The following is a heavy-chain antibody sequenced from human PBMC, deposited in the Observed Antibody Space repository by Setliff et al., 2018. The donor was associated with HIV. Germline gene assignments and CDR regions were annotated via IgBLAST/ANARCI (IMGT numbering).Heavy chain of an antibody. CDR2: IHTTGST. J-gene: IGHJ5*02. V-gene: IGHV4-61*09. CDR3: AKRTFGSGRLDP. Sequence: SETLSLTCSVSGDSISSGSYYWSWIRPPAGKGLEWIGQIHTTGSTNYNPSLKSRVTISMDTSKNQFSLNLNSVTATDTAVYYCAKRTFGSGRLDPWGQGTLVTVS. CDR1: GDSISSGSYY. D-gene: IGHD3-16*01.